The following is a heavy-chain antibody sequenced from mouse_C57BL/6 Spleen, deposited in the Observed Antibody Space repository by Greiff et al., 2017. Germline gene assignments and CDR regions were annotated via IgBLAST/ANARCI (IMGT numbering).Heavy chain of an antibody. CDR2: ISGGGGNT. CDR3: ARQSYGSSYDY. CDR1: GFTFSSYT. V-gene: IGHV5-9*01. J-gene: IGHJ2*01. D-gene: IGHD1-1*01. Sequence: EVQGVESGGGLVKPGGSLKLSCAASGFTFSSYTMSWVRQTPEKRLEWVATISGGGGNTYYPDSVKGRFTISRDNAKNTLYLQMSSLRSEDTALYYCARQSYGSSYDYWGQGTTLTVSS.